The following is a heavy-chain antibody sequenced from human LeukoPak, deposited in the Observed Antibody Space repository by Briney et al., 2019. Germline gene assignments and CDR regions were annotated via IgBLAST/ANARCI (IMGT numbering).Heavy chain of an antibody. D-gene: IGHD5-24*01. Sequence: SETLSLTCTVSGRSIINSFYWGWIRQPPGKGLEWIGSIYHSGATYYNPSLKSRVTISLDTSKNQFSLRLNSVTAADTAVYYCASRRNNLDIWGQGTMVTVSS. V-gene: IGHV4-38-2*02. CDR3: ASRRNNLDI. CDR1: GRSIINSFY. J-gene: IGHJ3*02. CDR2: IYHSGAT.